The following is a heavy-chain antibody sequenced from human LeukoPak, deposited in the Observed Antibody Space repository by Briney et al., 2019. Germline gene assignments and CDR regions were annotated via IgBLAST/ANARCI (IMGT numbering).Heavy chain of an antibody. CDR1: GGSISSGGYY. CDR2: IYYSGST. CDR3: ARLQMTTVTFDY. V-gene: IGHV4-31*03. D-gene: IGHD4-17*01. J-gene: IGHJ4*02. Sequence: SQTLSLTCTVSGGSISSGGYYWSWIRQHPGKGLEWIGYIYYSGSTYYNPSLKSRVTISVDTSKDQFSLKLSSVTAADTAVYYCARLQMTTVTFDYWGQGTLVTVSS.